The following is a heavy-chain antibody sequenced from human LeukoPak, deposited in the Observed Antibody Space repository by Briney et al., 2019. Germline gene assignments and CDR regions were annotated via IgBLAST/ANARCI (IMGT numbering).Heavy chain of an antibody. D-gene: IGHD6-19*01. V-gene: IGHV1-8*03. CDR3: AAETIWSSSGWSNEGIVY. J-gene: IGHJ4*02. CDR1: GYTFTSYD. CDR2: MNPNSGNT. Sequence: GASVKVSCKASGYTFTSYDINWVRQATGQGLEWMGWMNPNSGNTGYAQKFQGRVTITRDMSTSTAYMELSSLRSEDTAVYYCAAETIWSSSGWSNEGIVYWGQGTLVTVSS.